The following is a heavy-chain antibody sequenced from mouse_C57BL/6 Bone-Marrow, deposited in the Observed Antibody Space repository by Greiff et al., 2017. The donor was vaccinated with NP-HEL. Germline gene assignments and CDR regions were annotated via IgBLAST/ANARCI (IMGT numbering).Heavy chain of an antibody. D-gene: IGHD1-1*01. Sequence: QVHVKQSGPGLVQPSQSLSITCTVSGFSLTSYGVHWVRQSPGKGLEWLGVIWSGGSTDYNAAFISRLSISKDNSTSQVFFKMNSLQADDTAIYYCARLPSYYGSSYYAMDYWGQGTSVTVSS. CDR2: IWSGGST. V-gene: IGHV2-2*01. CDR1: GFSLTSYG. J-gene: IGHJ4*01. CDR3: ARLPSYYGSSYYAMDY.